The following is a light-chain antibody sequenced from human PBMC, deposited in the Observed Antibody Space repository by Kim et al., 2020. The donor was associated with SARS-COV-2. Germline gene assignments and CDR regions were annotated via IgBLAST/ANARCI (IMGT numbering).Light chain of an antibody. CDR1: SGNIASNY. CDR2: DDD. Sequence: KTVVISCTRNSGNIASNYVQWYQQRPGSAPTTVIHDDDQRPSGVPDRFSAFIDTSSNSASLRISGLRTEDEADYFCQSSDSSDHVVFGGGTQLTVL. V-gene: IGLV6-57*03. CDR3: QSSDSSDHVV. J-gene: IGLJ2*01.